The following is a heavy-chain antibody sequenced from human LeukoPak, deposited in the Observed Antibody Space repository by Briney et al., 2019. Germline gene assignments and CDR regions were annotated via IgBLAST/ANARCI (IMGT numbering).Heavy chain of an antibody. Sequence: GGSLTLSCAASGFTFSSYAMSWVRQAPGKGLEWVSTISNSGDNTFYADSVKGRFTISRDNSKNTLYLQLNSLRAEDTAVYYCAKYSRHFDFWGQGTLVTVSS. CDR1: GFTFSSYA. D-gene: IGHD5-18*01. CDR2: ISNSGDNT. CDR3: AKYSRHFDF. V-gene: IGHV3-23*01. J-gene: IGHJ4*02.